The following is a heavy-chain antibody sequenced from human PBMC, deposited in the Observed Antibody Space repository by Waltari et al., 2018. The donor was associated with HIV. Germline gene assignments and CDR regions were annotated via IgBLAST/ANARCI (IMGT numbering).Heavy chain of an antibody. J-gene: IGHJ4*02. V-gene: IGHV4-34*01. CDR1: GGSFSGYY. D-gene: IGHD6-13*01. Sequence: QVQLQQWGAGLLKPSETLSLTCAVYGGSFSGYYWSWIRQPPGKGLEWIGEINHSGSTNYNPSLKSRVTISVDTSKNQFSLKLSSVTAADTAVYYCARGLWIAAAGTLDYWGQGTLVTVSS. CDR3: ARGLWIAAAGTLDY. CDR2: INHSGST.